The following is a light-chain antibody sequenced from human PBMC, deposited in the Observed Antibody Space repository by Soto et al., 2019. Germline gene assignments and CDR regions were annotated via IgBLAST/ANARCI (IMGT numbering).Light chain of an antibody. CDR3: QQSYYNPT. Sequence: DIQMTQSPSSLSASVGDRVTITCRASQSVSNYLHWYQQKPGKAPNLLIYDASSLQSRVPSRFSGSGSGTDVTLTISSLQPEDFATYYCQQSYYNPTFGQGTKVEIK. V-gene: IGKV1-39*01. CDR1: QSVSNY. J-gene: IGKJ1*01. CDR2: DAS.